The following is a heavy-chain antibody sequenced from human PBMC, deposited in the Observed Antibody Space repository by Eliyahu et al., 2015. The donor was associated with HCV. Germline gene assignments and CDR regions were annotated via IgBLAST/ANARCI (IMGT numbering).Heavy chain of an antibody. D-gene: IGHD2-2*02. CDR3: ARDNYCSSTSCYILDY. CDR1: GFTFSXYS. Sequence: EVQLVESGGGLVKPGGSLRLSCAASGFTFSXYSMNWVRQAPGKGLEWVSSISSSSSYIYYADSVKGRFTISRDNAKNSLYLQMNSLRAEDTAVYYCARDNYCSSTSCYILDYWGQGTLVTVSS. J-gene: IGHJ4*02. CDR2: ISSSSSYI. V-gene: IGHV3-21*01.